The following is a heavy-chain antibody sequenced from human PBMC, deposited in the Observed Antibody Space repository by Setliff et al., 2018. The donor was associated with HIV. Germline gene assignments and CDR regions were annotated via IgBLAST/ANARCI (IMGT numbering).Heavy chain of an antibody. CDR1: GYSFTTYD. Sequence: ASVKVSCKTSGYSFTTYDINWVRQAAAQGLEWMGWMNPASGDTGSAQKFQGRLTMTRDTSIDTAYMELSSLSSDDSAVYFCARAFVEVTPHYALDVWGQGTTVTVSS. D-gene: IGHD2-21*02. V-gene: IGHV1-8*02. J-gene: IGHJ6*02. CDR2: MNPASGDT. CDR3: ARAFVEVTPHYALDV.